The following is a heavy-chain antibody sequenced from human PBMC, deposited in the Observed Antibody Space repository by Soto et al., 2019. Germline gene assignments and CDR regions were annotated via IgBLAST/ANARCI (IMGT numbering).Heavy chain of an antibody. CDR3: AREDNGGFDY. CDR1: GGSISSYY. V-gene: IGHV4-59*01. CDR2: IYYSGST. D-gene: IGHD2-8*01. J-gene: IGHJ4*02. Sequence: SETLSLTCTVSGGSISSYYWSWIRQPPGKGLEWIGYIYYSGSTNYNPSLKSRVTISVDTSKNQFSLKLSSVTAADTAVYYCAREDNGGFDYWGQGTLVTVSS.